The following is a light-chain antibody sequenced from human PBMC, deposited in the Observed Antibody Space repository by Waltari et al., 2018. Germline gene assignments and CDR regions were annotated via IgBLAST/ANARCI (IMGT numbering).Light chain of an antibody. V-gene: IGKV3-20*01. J-gene: IGKJ3*01. CDR3: QQYVSLPRT. CDR2: AAS. CDR1: QSVSSNS. Sequence: IVLIQSPGTLSLSPGERATLSCRASQSVSSNSFAWYQQKPGQAPRLLIYAASSRATGIPDRFSGGGSGTAFTLTISRLEPEDFAVYYCQQYVSLPRTCGPGTKVDVK.